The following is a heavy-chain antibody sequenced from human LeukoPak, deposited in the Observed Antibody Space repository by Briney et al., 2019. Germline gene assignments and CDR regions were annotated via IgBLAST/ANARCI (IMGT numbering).Heavy chain of an antibody. CDR2: MNPNSGNT. CDR3: ATGPSGSYLAHYYYYYMDV. V-gene: IGHV1-8*01. D-gene: IGHD3-10*01. CDR1: GDTFTSYD. J-gene: IGHJ6*03. Sequence: ASVKVSCKASGDTFTSYDINWVRQATGQGLECMGCMNPNSGNTGYAQKFQGRVTMTRNTSISTAYMELSSVRSEDTALYYCATGPSGSYLAHYYYYYMDVWGKGTTVTVPS.